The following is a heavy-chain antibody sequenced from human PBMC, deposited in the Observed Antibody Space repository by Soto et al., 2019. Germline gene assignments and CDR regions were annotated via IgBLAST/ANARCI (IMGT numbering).Heavy chain of an antibody. Sequence: PGGSLRLSCAASGFIFRSYGMSWVRQAPGKGLEWVSAISGSGDSPYYADSVKGRFTVSRDNSKNTLYLQMTSLRAEDTAVYCCAKATWGYWYFDLWGRGTLVTVSS. D-gene: IGHD7-27*01. V-gene: IGHV3-23*01. CDR3: AKATWGYWYFDL. J-gene: IGHJ2*01. CDR2: ISGSGDSP. CDR1: GFIFRSYG.